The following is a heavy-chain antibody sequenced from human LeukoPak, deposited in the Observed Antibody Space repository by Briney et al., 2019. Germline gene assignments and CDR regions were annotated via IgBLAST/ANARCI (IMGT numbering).Heavy chain of an antibody. V-gene: IGHV4-4*02. J-gene: IGHJ4*02. CDR1: GGSISSSNW. D-gene: IGHD4-17*01. Sequence: SETLSLTFAVSGGSISSSNWWSWVRQPPGKGLERIGEIYHSGSTNYNPSLKSRVTISVDKSKNQFSLKLSSVTAADTAVYYCARTDYGDYGDDYWGQGTLVTVSS. CDR3: ARTDYGDYGDDY. CDR2: IYHSGST.